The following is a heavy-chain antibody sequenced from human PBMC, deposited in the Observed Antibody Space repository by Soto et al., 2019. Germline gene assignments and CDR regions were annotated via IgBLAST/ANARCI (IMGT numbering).Heavy chain of an antibody. CDR3: AKPPHRRAADPGFDY. CDR1: GFTFSSYG. V-gene: IGHV3-30*18. J-gene: IGHJ4*02. D-gene: IGHD6-13*01. Sequence: QVQLVESGGGVVQPGRSLRLSCAASGFTFSSYGMHWVRQAPGKGLEWVAVISYDGSNKYYADSVKGRFTISRDNSKNTLYLQMNSLRAEDTAVYYCAKPPHRRAADPGFDYWGQGTLVTVSS. CDR2: ISYDGSNK.